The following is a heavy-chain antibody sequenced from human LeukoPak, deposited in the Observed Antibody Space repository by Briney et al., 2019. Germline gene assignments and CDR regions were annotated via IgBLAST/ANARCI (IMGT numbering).Heavy chain of an antibody. Sequence: ASVKVSCKVSGYTLTELSMHWVRQAPGKGLEWMGGFDPEDGETIYAQKFQGRVTMTEDTSTDTAYMELSSLRSEDTAVYYCARLAMVRGVIIAYFDYWGQGTLDTVSS. CDR2: FDPEDGET. D-gene: IGHD3-10*01. V-gene: IGHV1-24*01. CDR1: GYTLTELS. CDR3: ARLAMVRGVIIAYFDY. J-gene: IGHJ4*02.